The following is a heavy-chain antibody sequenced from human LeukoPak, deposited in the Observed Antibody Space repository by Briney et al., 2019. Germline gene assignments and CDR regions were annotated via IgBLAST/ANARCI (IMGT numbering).Heavy chain of an antibody. Sequence: PGRSLRLSCAASGFTFSSYAMHWVRQAPGKGLEWVAVISYDGSNKYYADSVKGRFTISRDNSKNTLYLQMNSLRAEDTAVYYCARDSRALWFGELLKNNWFDPWGQGTPVTVSS. CDR3: ARDSRALWFGELLKNNWFDP. CDR2: ISYDGSNK. D-gene: IGHD3-10*01. V-gene: IGHV3-30*04. J-gene: IGHJ5*02. CDR1: GFTFSSYA.